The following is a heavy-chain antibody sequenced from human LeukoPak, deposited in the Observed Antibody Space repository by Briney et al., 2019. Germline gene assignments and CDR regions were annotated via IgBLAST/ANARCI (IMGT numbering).Heavy chain of an antibody. CDR1: GFAFSSYS. CDR2: ISSSSTYI. J-gene: IGHJ3*02. V-gene: IGHV3-21*01. Sequence: GGSLRLSCAASGFAFSSYSMNWVRQAPGKGLEWVSSISSSSTYIYYADSVKGRFTISRDDAKNSLYLQMNSLRAEDTAVYYCARDHEQVVQLDAFDIWGQGTMVTVSS. D-gene: IGHD1-1*01. CDR3: ARDHEQVVQLDAFDI.